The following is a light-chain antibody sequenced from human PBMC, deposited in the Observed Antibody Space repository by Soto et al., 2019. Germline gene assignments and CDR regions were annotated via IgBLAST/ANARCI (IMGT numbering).Light chain of an antibody. V-gene: IGLV1-47*01. Sequence: QSVLTQPPSASGTPGQRVTISCSGSSSNIGSNYVYWYQQLPGTAPKLLIYRNNLRPSGVPDRFSGSKSGTSASLAISGLRSEDEADYYCAAWDDSLSGNYVFGTGTKLTVL. J-gene: IGLJ1*01. CDR2: RNN. CDR1: SSNIGSNY. CDR3: AAWDDSLSGNYV.